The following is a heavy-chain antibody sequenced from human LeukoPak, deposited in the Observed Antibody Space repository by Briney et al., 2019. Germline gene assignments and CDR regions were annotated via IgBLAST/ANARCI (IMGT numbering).Heavy chain of an antibody. J-gene: IGHJ2*01. CDR2: ISAYNGNT. Sequence: ASVKVSCKASGYTFTSYGISWVRQAPGQGLEWMGWISAYNGNTNYAQKLQGRVTMTTDTSTSTAYMELRSLRSDDTAAYYCARSASGSYSWYFDLWGRGTLVTVSS. CDR3: ARSASGSYSWYFDL. D-gene: IGHD1-26*01. V-gene: IGHV1-18*01. CDR1: GYTFTSYG.